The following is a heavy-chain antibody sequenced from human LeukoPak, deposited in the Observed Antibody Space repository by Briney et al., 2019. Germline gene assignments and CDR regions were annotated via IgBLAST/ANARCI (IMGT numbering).Heavy chain of an antibody. D-gene: IGHD2-2*02. CDR1: GFTFSDYY. CDR3: ARDPPYCSSTSCYNRAFDI. CDR2: ISSSGSTI. Sequence: GGSLRLSCAASGFTFSDYYMSWIRQAPGKGLEWVSYISSSGSTIYYADSVKGRFTISRDNAKNSLYLQMNSLRAEDTAVYYCARDPPYCSSTSCYNRAFDIWGQGTMVTVSS. J-gene: IGHJ3*02. V-gene: IGHV3-11*01.